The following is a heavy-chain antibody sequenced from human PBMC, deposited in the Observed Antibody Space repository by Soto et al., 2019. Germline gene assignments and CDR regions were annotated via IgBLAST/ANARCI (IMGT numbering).Heavy chain of an antibody. CDR1: GFAFSTYS. V-gene: IGHV3-23*01. CDR3: AKDDASGSYFPLDY. CDR2: ISGSGVST. J-gene: IGHJ4*02. Sequence: EVQLLESGGGLVQPGGSLRLSCAASGFAFSTYSMNWVRQAPGKGPEWVSSISGSGVSTYYADSVKGRFTISRDNSKNTLFLQMNSLRAEDTAIYYCAKDDASGSYFPLDYWGQGTLVTVSS. D-gene: IGHD3-10*01.